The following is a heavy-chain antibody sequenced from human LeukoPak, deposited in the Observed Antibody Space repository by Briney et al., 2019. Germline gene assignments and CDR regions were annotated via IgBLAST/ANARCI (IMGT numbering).Heavy chain of an antibody. D-gene: IGHD3-9*01. Sequence: GGSLRLSCAASGFTFSSYTMNRVRQAPGKGLEWVSSISSSSSYIYYAESVKGRFTMSRDNAKNSLYLQMNSLRAEDTAVYYCARATTYDILTGYFDYWGQGTLVTVSS. CDR3: ARATTYDILTGYFDY. CDR1: GFTFSSYT. V-gene: IGHV3-21*01. J-gene: IGHJ4*02. CDR2: ISSSSSYI.